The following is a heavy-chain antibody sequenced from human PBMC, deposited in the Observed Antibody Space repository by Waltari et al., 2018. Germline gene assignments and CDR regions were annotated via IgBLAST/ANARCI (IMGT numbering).Heavy chain of an antibody. CDR3: APYSSSSDAFDI. V-gene: IGHV4-39*07. D-gene: IGHD6-6*01. CDR2: IYYSGST. CDR1: GGSISSSSYY. Sequence: QLQLQESGTGLVKPSETLSLTCTVSGGSISSSSYYWGWIRQPPGKGLEWIGSIYYSGSTYYIPSLNSGVTISVDTSKNHFSLKLSSVTAADTAVYYCAPYSSSSDAFDIWGQGTMVTVSS. J-gene: IGHJ3*02.